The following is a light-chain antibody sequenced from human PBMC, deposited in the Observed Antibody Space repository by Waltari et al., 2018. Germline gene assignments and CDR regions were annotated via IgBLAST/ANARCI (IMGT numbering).Light chain of an antibody. J-gene: IGKJ1*01. CDR2: GAS. Sequence: EIVMTQSPAPLSVSPGERATLSCRASRGISSDLAWYQQKPGQAPRLLIFGASTRATGVPARFSGSGSETEFPLTISSLQSEDFGVYYCQQSKIWPAFGQGTKVEIK. CDR1: RGISSD. V-gene: IGKV3-15*01. CDR3: QQSKIWPA.